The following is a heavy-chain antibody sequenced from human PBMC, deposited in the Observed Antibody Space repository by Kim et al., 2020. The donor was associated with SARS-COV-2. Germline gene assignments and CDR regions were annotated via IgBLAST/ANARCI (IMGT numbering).Heavy chain of an antibody. V-gene: IGHV3-48*04. D-gene: IGHD4-17*01. CDR1: GFTFSSYS. Sequence: GGSLRLSCAASGFTFSSYSMNWVRQAPGKGLEWVSYISSSSSTIYYADSVKGRFTISRDNAKNSLYLQMNSLRAEDTAVYYCARPPYGDPNWFDPWGQGTLVTVSS. J-gene: IGHJ5*02. CDR3: ARPPYGDPNWFDP. CDR2: ISSSSSTI.